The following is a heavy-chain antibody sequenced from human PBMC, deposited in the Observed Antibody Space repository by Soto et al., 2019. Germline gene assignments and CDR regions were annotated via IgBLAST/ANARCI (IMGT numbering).Heavy chain of an antibody. V-gene: IGHV4-59*01. Sequence: SETLSLTCTVSGGSISSYYWSWIRQPPGKGLEWIGYIYYSGSTNYNPSLKSRVTISVDTSKNQFSLELSSVTAADTAVYYCARESSSSGWFDPWGQGTLVTVSS. D-gene: IGHD6-6*01. J-gene: IGHJ5*02. CDR3: ARESSSSGWFDP. CDR2: IYYSGST. CDR1: GGSISSYY.